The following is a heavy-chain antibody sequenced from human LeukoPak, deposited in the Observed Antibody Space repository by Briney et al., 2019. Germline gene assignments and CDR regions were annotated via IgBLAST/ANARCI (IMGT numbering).Heavy chain of an antibody. CDR3: ARGRYGSGSYYTPFLGYYYGMDV. V-gene: IGHV4-34*01. Sequence: KASETLSLTCTVSGGSISSYYWSWIRQPPGKGLEWIGEINHSGSTNYNPSLKSRVTISVDTSKNQFSLKLSSVTAADTAVYYCARGRYGSGSYYTPFLGYYYGMDVWGQRTTVTVSS. D-gene: IGHD3-10*01. J-gene: IGHJ6*02. CDR2: INHSGST. CDR1: GGSISSYY.